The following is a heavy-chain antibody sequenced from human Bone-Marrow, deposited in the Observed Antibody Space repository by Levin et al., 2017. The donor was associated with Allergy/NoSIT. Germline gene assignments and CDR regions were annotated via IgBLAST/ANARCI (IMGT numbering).Heavy chain of an antibody. CDR2: IIPIFGTT. J-gene: IGHJ4*02. Sequence: ASVKVSCKASGGTFSSSVISWVRQAPGQGLEWMGEIIPIFGTTNYAQKFRGRVTITADESTSTAYMELSSLRSEDTAVYYCARELSTPAYLYFDYWGQGTLVTVSS. CDR3: ARELSTPAYLYFDY. V-gene: IGHV1-69*13. D-gene: IGHD2/OR15-2a*01. CDR1: GGTFSSSV.